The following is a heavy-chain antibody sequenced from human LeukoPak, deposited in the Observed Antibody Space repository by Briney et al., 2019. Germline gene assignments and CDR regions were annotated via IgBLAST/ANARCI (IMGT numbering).Heavy chain of an antibody. CDR1: GGSISSSSYY. CDR2: IYYSGST. CDR3: ARDSVAYDSSGHRKWVFDY. Sequence: PSGTLSLTCTVSGGSISSSSYYWGWIRQPPGKGLEWIGSIYYSGSTYYNPSLKSRVTISVDTSKNQFSLKLSSVTAADTAVYYCARDSVAYDSSGHRKWVFDYWGQGTLVTVSS. V-gene: IGHV4-39*07. J-gene: IGHJ4*02. D-gene: IGHD3-22*01.